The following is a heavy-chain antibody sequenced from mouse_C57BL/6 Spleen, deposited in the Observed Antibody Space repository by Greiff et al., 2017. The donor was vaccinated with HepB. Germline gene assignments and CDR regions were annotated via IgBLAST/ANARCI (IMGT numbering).Heavy chain of an antibody. V-gene: IGHV5-6*01. CDR1: GFTFSSYG. CDR2: ISSGGSYT. J-gene: IGHJ4*01. Sequence: EVKLVESGGDLVKPGGSLKLSCAASGFTFSSYGMSWVRQTPDKRLEWVATISSGGSYTYYPDSVKGRFPISRDNAKNTLYLQMSSLKSEDTAMYYGARHEDYYGSSSYYAMDYWGQGTSVTVSS. CDR3: ARHEDYYGSSSYYAMDY. D-gene: IGHD1-1*01.